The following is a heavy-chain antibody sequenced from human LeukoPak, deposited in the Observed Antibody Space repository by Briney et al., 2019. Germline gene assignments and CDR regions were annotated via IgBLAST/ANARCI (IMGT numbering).Heavy chain of an antibody. Sequence: SVKVSCKDSGGTFSSYAISWVRQAPGQGLEWMGGIIPIFGTANYAQKFQGRVTITADESTSTAYMELSSLRSEDTAVYYCARDQGLILRSPGINGPLDVWGQGTTVTVSS. CDR1: GGTFSSYA. CDR2: IIPIFGTA. CDR3: ARDQGLILRSPGINGPLDV. V-gene: IGHV1-69*01. J-gene: IGHJ6*02. D-gene: IGHD2-8*01.